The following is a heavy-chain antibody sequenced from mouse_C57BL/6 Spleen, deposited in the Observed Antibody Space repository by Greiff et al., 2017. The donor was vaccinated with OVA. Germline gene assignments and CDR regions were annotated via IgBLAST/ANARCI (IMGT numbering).Heavy chain of an antibody. D-gene: IGHD2-1*01. J-gene: IGHJ4*01. Sequence: LVESGPELVKPGDSVKISCKASGYSFTGYFMNWVMQSHGKSLEWIGRINPYNGDTFYNQKFKGKATLTVDKSSSTAHMELRSLTSEDSAVYYCARSGNYDAMDYWGQGTSVTVSS. CDR3: ARSGNYDAMDY. CDR1: GYSFTGYF. CDR2: INPYNGDT. V-gene: IGHV1-20*01.